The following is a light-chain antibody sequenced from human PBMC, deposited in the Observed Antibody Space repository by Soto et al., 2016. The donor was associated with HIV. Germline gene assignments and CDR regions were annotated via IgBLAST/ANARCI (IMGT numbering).Light chain of an antibody. CDR2: DDG. CDR3: QVWDPNTDNWV. CDR1: NLGSKS. Sequence: SYELTQPPSVSMAPGKTATITCGGNNLGSKSVHWYQQKPGQAPVLVVYDDGDRPSGIPERFSGSNSGNTATLTISRVEAGDEADYYCQVWDPNTDNWVFGGGTKLTVL. J-gene: IGLJ3*02. V-gene: IGLV3-21*03.